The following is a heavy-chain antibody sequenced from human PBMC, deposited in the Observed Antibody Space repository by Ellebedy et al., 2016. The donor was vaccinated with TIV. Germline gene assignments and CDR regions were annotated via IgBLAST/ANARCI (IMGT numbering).Heavy chain of an antibody. CDR3: ATGYAQNGQ. J-gene: IGHJ4*02. D-gene: IGHD2-8*01. CDR1: GFAFKNYA. V-gene: IGHV3-66*01. Sequence: GESLKISCAASGFAFKNYAMSWVRQAPGKGLDWVSLIYSGGNTHYEDSVKGRFTISRDSSDNTVYLQMNSLRVEDTAVYYCATGYAQNGQWGQGTLVTVSS. CDR2: IYSGGNT.